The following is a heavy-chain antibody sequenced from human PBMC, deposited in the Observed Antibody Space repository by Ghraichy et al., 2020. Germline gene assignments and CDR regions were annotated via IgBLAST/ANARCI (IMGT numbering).Heavy chain of an antibody. J-gene: IGHJ4*02. CDR1: GFTFSNSS. CDR2: ISRSSSYI. CDR3: ARVGYCSGAGCPDF. D-gene: IGHD2-15*01. V-gene: IGHV3-21*01. Sequence: GESLRLSCAASGFTFSNSSMSWVRQAPGKGLEWVSSISRSSSYIHYTDSVKGRFTISRDNVKNSLYLQMNSLRVEDTAVYYCARVGYCSGAGCPDFWGQGTLVTVSS.